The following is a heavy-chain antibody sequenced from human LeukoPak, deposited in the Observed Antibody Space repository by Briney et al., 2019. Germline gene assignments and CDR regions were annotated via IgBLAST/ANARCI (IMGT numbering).Heavy chain of an antibody. Sequence: PGGSLRLSCAASGFTLSSNYMSWVRQAQGKGLEWVSVIYSGGSTYYSDSVKGRFTISRDNSKNTLYLQMNSLRAEDTAVYYCARDSTSGGLDYWGQGTLVTVSS. CDR3: ARDSTSGGLDY. CDR2: IYSGGST. D-gene: IGHD1-26*01. CDR1: GFTLSSNY. V-gene: IGHV3-53*01. J-gene: IGHJ4*02.